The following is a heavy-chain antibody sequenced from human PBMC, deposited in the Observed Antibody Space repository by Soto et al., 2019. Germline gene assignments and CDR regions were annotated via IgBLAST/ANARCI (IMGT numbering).Heavy chain of an antibody. CDR2: ISYDGSNK. J-gene: IGHJ4*02. CDR3: AKRMGRLIDY. D-gene: IGHD3-16*01. Sequence: QVHLVESGGGVVQPGRSLRLSCAASGFTFSSYGMHWVRQAPGKGLEWVAVISYDGSNKYYADSVKGRFTISRDNSKNTLYLQMNSLRAEDTAVYYCAKRMGRLIDYWGQGTLVTVSS. CDR1: GFTFSSYG. V-gene: IGHV3-30*18.